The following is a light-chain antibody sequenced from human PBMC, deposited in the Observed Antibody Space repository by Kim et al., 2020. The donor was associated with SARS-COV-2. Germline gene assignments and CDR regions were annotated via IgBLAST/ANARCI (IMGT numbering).Light chain of an antibody. Sequence: AIQLAQSPSSLSASVGDRVTITCRASQGIRTSLAWYRQRPGKAPQLLMEGTSTLESGVPSGFTGSGSGTDFILTISNLQPEDFATYYCQQFKSFPPTFGQGTEVDIK. CDR1: QGIRTS. V-gene: IGKV1-13*02. CDR3: QQFKSFPPT. J-gene: IGKJ1*01. CDR2: GTS.